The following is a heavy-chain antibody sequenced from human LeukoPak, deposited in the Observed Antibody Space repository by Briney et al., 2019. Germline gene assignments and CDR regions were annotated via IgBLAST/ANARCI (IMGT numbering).Heavy chain of an antibody. D-gene: IGHD3-10*01. CDR2: INHSGST. V-gene: IGHV4-34*01. Sequence: SETLSLTCAVYGGSFSGYYWSWIRQPPGKGLEWIGEINHSGSTNYNPSLKSRVTIFLDTSKNQFSLNLSSVTAADTAVYYCARRPRGVIIKTWFDSWGQGTLVTVSS. CDR3: ARRPRGVIIKTWFDS. J-gene: IGHJ5*01. CDR1: GGSFSGYY.